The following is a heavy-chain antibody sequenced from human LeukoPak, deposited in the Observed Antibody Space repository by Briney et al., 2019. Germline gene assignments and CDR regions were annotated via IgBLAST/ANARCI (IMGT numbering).Heavy chain of an antibody. CDR1: GGTFSSYA. D-gene: IGHD3-10*01. CDR2: IIPIFGTA. Sequence: SVKVSCKASGGTFSSYAISWVRQAPGQGLEWMRGIIPIFGTANYAQKFQGRVTITADESTSTAYMELSSLRSEDTAVYYCASPGGHYYGSGSYYKFDYWGQGTLVTVSA. CDR3: ASPGGHYYGSGSYYKFDY. J-gene: IGHJ4*02. V-gene: IGHV1-69*13.